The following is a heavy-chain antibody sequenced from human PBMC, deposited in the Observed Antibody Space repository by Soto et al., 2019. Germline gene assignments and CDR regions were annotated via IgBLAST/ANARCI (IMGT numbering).Heavy chain of an antibody. CDR3: AKTLPYYYGSGSGSPGVDVPRIIHYYYYYGMDV. D-gene: IGHD3-10*01. J-gene: IGHJ6*01. CDR1: GFTFSIYG. CDR2: ISHAGSNK. V-gene: IGHV3-30*18. Sequence: PWGSLLLSCASSGFTFSIYGMHWVRQAPGKGLDLVGVISHAGSNKYYADSVKGRFTISIDNSKNTLYLQMNSLRAEDMAVYYCAKTLPYYYGSGSGSPGVDVPRIIHYYYYYGMDVWGQGTTVTVSS.